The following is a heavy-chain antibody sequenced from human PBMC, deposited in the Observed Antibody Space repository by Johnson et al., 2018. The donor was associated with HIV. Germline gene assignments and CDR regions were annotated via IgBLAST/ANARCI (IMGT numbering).Heavy chain of an antibody. CDR1: GFTFDDYA. D-gene: IGHD1-26*01. CDR2: ISWNSGSI. J-gene: IGHJ3*02. Sequence: VQLVESGGGLVQPGRSLRLSCAASGFTFDDYAMHWVRQAPGKGLEWVSGISWNSGSIGYADSVKGRVTISRDNARNSLYLQMNSLRVEDEAGYYCAKDLFTEREDDAFDIWGQGTMVTVSS. V-gene: IGHV3-9*01. CDR3: AKDLFTEREDDAFDI.